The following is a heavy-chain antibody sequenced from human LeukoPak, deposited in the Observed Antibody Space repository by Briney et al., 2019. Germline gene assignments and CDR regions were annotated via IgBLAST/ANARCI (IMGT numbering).Heavy chain of an antibody. Sequence: GASVRVSCSCKASGYTFTGYYMHWVRQAPGQGLEWLGWINPNSGGANYAQKFQGRVTMTRDTSISTAYMELSRLRSDDTAVYYCASWVHDYGDYGLRYWGQGTLVTVSS. D-gene: IGHD4-17*01. CDR1: GYTFTGYY. CDR2: INPNSGGA. J-gene: IGHJ4*02. V-gene: IGHV1-2*02. CDR3: ASWVHDYGDYGLRY.